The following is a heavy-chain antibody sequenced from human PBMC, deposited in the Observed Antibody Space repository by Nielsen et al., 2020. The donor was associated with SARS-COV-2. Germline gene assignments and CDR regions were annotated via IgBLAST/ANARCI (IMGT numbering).Heavy chain of an antibody. CDR2: IKLDGSEK. CDR3: ARGYLAAPYYYGMDV. D-gene: IGHD6-13*01. J-gene: IGHJ6*02. CDR1: GFNIRGYW. V-gene: IGHV3-7*03. Sequence: GGSLRLSCVVSGFNIRGYWMTWVRQAPGKGLEWVGNIKLDGSEKYYVDSVKGRFTISRDNARNTLYLQMNSLRVEDTGLYYCARGYLAAPYYYGMDVWGQGTKVTVSS.